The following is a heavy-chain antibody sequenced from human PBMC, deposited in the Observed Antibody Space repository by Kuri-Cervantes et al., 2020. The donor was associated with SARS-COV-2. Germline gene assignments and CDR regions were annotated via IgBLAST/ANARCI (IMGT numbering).Heavy chain of an antibody. D-gene: IGHD2-15*01. CDR3: ARVRMVGWFDP. J-gene: IGHJ5*02. V-gene: IGHV3-48*01. CDR1: GFTFDDYG. CDR2: ISSSSSTI. Sequence: AGSLRLSCAASGFTFDDYGMSWVRQAPGKGLEWVSYISSSSSTIYYADSVTGRFTISRDNAKNSLYLQMNSLRAEDTAVYYCARVRMVGWFDPWGQGTLVTVSS.